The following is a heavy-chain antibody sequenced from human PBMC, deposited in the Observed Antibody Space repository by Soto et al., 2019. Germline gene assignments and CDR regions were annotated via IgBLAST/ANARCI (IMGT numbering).Heavy chain of an antibody. Sequence: TLSLTCIVSGDSVTSGSYYWTWLRQPPGKGLEWIGYISYTERTKYNPSLQSRVTISVDTSKNDFSLNLSSVTAADTAVYFCAREWGLLPYYVMNVWGHGTAVT. J-gene: IGHJ6*02. CDR2: ISYTERT. CDR1: GDSVTSGSYY. D-gene: IGHD7-27*01. V-gene: IGHV4-61*03. CDR3: AREWGLLPYYVMNV.